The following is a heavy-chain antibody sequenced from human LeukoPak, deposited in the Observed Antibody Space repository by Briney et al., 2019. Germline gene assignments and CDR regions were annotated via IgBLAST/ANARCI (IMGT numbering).Heavy chain of an antibody. CDR3: ARDVELAAIGWFDP. CDR2: IYTSGST. V-gene: IGHV4-4*09. J-gene: IGHJ5*02. CDR1: GGSISSYY. D-gene: IGHD2-2*01. Sequence: SETLSLTCTVSGGSISSYYWSWIRQPPGKGLEWIGYIYTSGSTNYNPSLKSRVTISVDTSKNQFSLKLSSVTAADTAVYYCARDVELAAIGWFDPWGQGTLVTVSS.